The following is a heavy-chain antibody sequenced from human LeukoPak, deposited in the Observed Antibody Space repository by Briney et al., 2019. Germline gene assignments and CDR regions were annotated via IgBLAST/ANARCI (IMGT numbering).Heavy chain of an antibody. CDR1: GFTFSSYG. D-gene: IGHD3-22*01. J-gene: IGHJ3*02. V-gene: IGHV3-33*01. Sequence: GGSLRLSCAASGFTFSSYGMHWVRQAPGKGLEWVAVIWYDGSNKYYADSVKGRFTISRDNSKNTLYLQMNSLRAEDTAAYYCARGADYYDSSGFDAFDIWGQGTMVTVSS. CDR3: ARGADYYDSSGFDAFDI. CDR2: IWYDGSNK.